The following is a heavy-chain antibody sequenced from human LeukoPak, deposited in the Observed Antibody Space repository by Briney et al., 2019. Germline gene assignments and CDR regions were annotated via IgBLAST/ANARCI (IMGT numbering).Heavy chain of an antibody. J-gene: IGHJ4*02. CDR2: IYYSGST. CDR3: ARAATGFGSDFDY. D-gene: IGHD3-10*01. CDR1: GGSISSYY. Sequence: SETLSLTCTVSGGSISSYYWSWIRQPPGKGLEWIGYIYYSGSTNYNPSLKSRVTISVDTSKNQFSLKLSSVTAADTAVYYCARAATGFGSDFDYWGQGTLVTVSS. V-gene: IGHV4-59*12.